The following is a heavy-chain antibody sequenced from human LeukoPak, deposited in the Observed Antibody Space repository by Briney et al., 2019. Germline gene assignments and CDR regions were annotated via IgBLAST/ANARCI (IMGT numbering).Heavy chain of an antibody. D-gene: IGHD3-16*01. CDR1: GGSMSSYY. J-gene: IGHJ5*02. CDR3: ATLNADHDWGNWFDP. Sequence: SETLSLTCTVSGGSMSSYYWGWIRQPAGKELEWIGRIYTSGSTNYNPSLKSRVTISVDKSKNQFSLKLTSVTAADTAVYYCATLNADHDWGNWFDPWGQGTLVTVSS. CDR2: IYTSGST. V-gene: IGHV4-4*07.